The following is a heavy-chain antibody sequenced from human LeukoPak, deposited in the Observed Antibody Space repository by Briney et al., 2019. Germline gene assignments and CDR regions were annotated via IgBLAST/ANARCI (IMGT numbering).Heavy chain of an antibody. V-gene: IGHV3-30*03. CDR3: ATQRGSYLWGTDFDY. CDR2: ISYDGKRN. D-gene: IGHD3-16*01. CDR1: GFTFSHFA. Sequence: PGRSLRLSCEASGFTFSHFAMHWVRQAPNKGLEWVAVISYDGKRNYYADSVKGRFTLSRDDSKNTVYLQMNRLRSDDTALYYCATQRGSYLWGTDFDYWGQGTLVTVSS. J-gene: IGHJ4*02.